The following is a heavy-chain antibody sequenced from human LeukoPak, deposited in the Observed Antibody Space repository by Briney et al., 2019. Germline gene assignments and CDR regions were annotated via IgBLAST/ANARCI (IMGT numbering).Heavy chain of an antibody. D-gene: IGHD3-22*01. Sequence: SETLSLTCTVSGGSISSYSWSWIRQPAGKGLGCIGRIYINGSANYNPSLKSRVTMSVGTSKNHFSLKLSSVTAAYTAVYYCARNNYYYDSSGYFGYFDYWGQGTLVTVSS. CDR2: IYINGSA. CDR3: ARNNYYYDSSGYFGYFDY. V-gene: IGHV4-4*07. CDR1: GGSISSYS. J-gene: IGHJ4*02.